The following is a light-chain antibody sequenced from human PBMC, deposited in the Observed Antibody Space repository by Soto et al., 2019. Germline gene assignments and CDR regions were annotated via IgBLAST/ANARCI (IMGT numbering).Light chain of an antibody. J-gene: IGKJ5*01. CDR1: QSVSSSY. CDR2: DAS. Sequence: EFVLTQSPGTLSLSPGERATLSCRASQSVSSSYLAWYQQKPGQAPRLLIYDASNRATGIPARFSGSGSGTDFTLTISSLEPEDFAVYYCHQRTNWPITFGQGTRLEIK. V-gene: IGKV3-11*01. CDR3: HQRTNWPIT.